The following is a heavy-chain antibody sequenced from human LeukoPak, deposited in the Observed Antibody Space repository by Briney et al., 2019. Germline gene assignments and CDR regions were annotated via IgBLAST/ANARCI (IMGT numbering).Heavy chain of an antibody. V-gene: IGHV3-23*01. D-gene: IGHD3-10*01. CDR2: ISGSGDST. J-gene: IGHJ6*03. CDR1: GFTFSNYG. CDR3: AKTYYSSRAHYYYYYYMDV. Sequence: GGSLRLSCAASGFTFSNYGMSWVRQAPGKGLEWVSGISGSGDSTFYAGSVKGRFTISRDNSKNTRYLQMNSLRAEDTAVYYCAKTYYSSRAHYYYYYYMDVWGKGTTVTISS.